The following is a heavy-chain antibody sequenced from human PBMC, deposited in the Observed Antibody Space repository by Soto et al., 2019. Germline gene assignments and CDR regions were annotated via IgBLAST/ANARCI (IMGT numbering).Heavy chain of an antibody. CDR2: ISYDGSNK. CDR3: ARASNGWYYDY. J-gene: IGHJ4*02. V-gene: IGHV3-30-3*01. CDR1: GFTFSSYA. D-gene: IGHD6-19*01. Sequence: QVQLVESGGGVVQPGRSLRLSCAASGFTFSSYAMHWVRQAPGKGLEWVAVISYDGSNKYYADSVKGRFTISRDNSKNTLYLQMNGLRAEDTAVYYCARASNGWYYDYWGKGTLVTVSS.